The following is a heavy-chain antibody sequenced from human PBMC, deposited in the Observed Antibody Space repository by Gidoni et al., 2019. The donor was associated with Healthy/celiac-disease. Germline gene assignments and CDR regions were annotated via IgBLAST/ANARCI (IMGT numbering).Heavy chain of an antibody. CDR3: ARKLWFGELLYFDY. CDR1: GGSVSSGSYY. D-gene: IGHD3-10*01. J-gene: IGHJ4*02. CDR2: IYYSGRT. V-gene: IGHV4-61*01. Sequence: QVQLQESGQGLVKPSETMSLTCTVSGGSVSSGSYYWSWIRHPPGKGLEWIGYIYYSGRTNYNPSLKSRVTISVDTSKNQFSLKLSSVTAADTAVYYCARKLWFGELLYFDYWGQGTLVTVSS.